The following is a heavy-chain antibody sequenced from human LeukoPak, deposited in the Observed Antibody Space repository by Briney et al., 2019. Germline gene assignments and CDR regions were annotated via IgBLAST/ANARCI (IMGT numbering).Heavy chain of an antibody. CDR2: IIPIFGTA. Sequence: SVKVSCKASGGTFSSYAISWVRQAPGQGLEWMGGIIPIFGTANYAQKFQGRVTITADKSTSTAYMELSRLRSDDTAVYYCARVSSSSSWYWGYSSGWSGGDWGQGTLVTVSS. CDR1: GGTFSSYA. D-gene: IGHD6-19*01. J-gene: IGHJ4*02. V-gene: IGHV1-69*06. CDR3: ARVSSSSSWYWGYSSGWSGGD.